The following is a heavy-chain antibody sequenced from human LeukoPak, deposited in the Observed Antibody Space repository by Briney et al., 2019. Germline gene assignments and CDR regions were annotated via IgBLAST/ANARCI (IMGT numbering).Heavy chain of an antibody. CDR1: GYSFTSYW. CDR3: SRLVFSYDSSGYYSQSDAFDS. J-gene: IGHJ3*02. D-gene: IGHD3-22*01. Sequence: GESLKISCKGSGYSFTSYWIGWVRQMPGKGLEWMGIIYPGDSDTRYSPSFQGQVTISADKSISTPYLHWSSLRASDPASHYCSRLVFSYDSSGYYSQSDAFDSWGQGRMVTVSS. V-gene: IGHV5-51*01. CDR2: IYPGDSDT.